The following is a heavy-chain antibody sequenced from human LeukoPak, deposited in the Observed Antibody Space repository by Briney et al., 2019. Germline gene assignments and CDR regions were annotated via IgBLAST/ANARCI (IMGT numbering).Heavy chain of an antibody. V-gene: IGHV3-7*01. J-gene: IGHJ4*02. CDR2: IKQDGSEK. CDR1: GFTFTNYW. D-gene: IGHD1-26*01. Sequence: GGSLRLSCAASGFTFTNYWMNWVRQAPGKGLEWVANIKQDGSEKYYVDSVKGRFTISRDNAKNSLYLQMNSLRAEDTAVYYCARYSAHWDFDYWGQGNLVTVAS. CDR3: ARYSAHWDFDY.